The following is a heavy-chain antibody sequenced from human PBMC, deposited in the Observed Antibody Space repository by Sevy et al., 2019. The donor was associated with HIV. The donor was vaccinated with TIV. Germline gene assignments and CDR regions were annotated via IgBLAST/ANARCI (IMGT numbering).Heavy chain of an antibody. V-gene: IGHV3-33*03. CDR1: GFTFSYYG. Sequence: GGSLRLSCVASGFTFSYYGMHWVRQAPGKGLEWVAVICDDGSNKYYADSVKGRLTISRDNSKNTLHLQMNSLRAEEPAVYYCAKDTRDCSGGTCYSAPLYNWFDPWGQGTLVTVSS. J-gene: IGHJ5*02. D-gene: IGHD2-15*01. CDR3: AKDTRDCSGGTCYSAPLYNWFDP. CDR2: ICDDGSNK.